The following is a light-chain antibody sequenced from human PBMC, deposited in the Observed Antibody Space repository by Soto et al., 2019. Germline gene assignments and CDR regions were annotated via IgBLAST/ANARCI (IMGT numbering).Light chain of an antibody. V-gene: IGLV2-14*01. CDR1: SSDVGGYNY. CDR3: SSYTSSREV. J-gene: IGLJ1*01. CDR2: DVS. Sequence: QSVLTQPASVSGSPGQSITISCTGTSSDVGGYNYVSWYQQHPGKVPKLMIYDVSNRPSGVSNRFSGSKSGNTASLTISGLQAEDEADYYCSSYTSSREVFGTGTKVTVL.